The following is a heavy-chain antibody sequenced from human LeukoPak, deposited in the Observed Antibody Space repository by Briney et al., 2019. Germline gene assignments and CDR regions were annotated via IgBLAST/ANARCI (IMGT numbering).Heavy chain of an antibody. CDR3: ARWGWYYDYGMDV. V-gene: IGHV4-61*08. D-gene: IGHD3-22*01. Sequence: SQTLSLTCTVSGGSISSGGYYWSWIRQPPGKGLEWIGYIYYSGSTNYNPSLKSRVTISVDTSKNQFSLKLSSVTAADTAVYYCARWGWYYDYGMDVWGQGTTVTVSS. CDR1: GGSISSGGYY. CDR2: IYYSGST. J-gene: IGHJ6*02.